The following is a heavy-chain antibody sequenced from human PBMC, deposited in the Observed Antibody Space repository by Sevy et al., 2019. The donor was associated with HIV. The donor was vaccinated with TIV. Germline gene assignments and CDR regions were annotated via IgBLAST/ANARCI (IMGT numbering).Heavy chain of an antibody. D-gene: IGHD6-19*01. CDR3: ARDRAGLIAVAGTGNYYYYGMDV. Sequence: SQILSLTCAISGDSVSSNSAAWNWIRQSPSRGLEWLGRTYYRSKWYNDYAVSVKSRITINPDTSKNQFSLQLNSVTPEDTAVYYCARDRAGLIAVAGTGNYYYYGMDVWGQGTTVTVSS. V-gene: IGHV6-1*01. CDR1: GDSVSSNSAA. J-gene: IGHJ6*02. CDR2: TYYRSKWYN.